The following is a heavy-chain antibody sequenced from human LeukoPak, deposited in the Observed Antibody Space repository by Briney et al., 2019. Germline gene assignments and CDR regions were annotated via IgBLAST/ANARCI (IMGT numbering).Heavy chain of an antibody. CDR3: ARGVGVVVPAAMFDY. Sequence: SGTLSLTCVVSGGSISSSDWWSWVRQSPGKGLEWIGEIHHTGTTNYNPSFKSRITISLDKSNNQFSMRLTSVTVADTAMYYCARGVGVVVPAAMFDYWGQGTLVTVSS. CDR2: IHHTGTT. D-gene: IGHD2-2*01. V-gene: IGHV4-4*02. J-gene: IGHJ4*02. CDR1: GGSISSSDW.